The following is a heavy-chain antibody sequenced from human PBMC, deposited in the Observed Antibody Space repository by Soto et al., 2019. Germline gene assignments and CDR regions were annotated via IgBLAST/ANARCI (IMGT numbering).Heavy chain of an antibody. J-gene: IGHJ3*02. Sequence: EVQLLESGGGLVQPGGSLRLSCAASGFTFSSYAMSWVRQAPGKGLEWVSAISGSGGNTYYADSVKGRFTISRDNSKNTLYLQMNILRAEDTAVYYCAKDPMTPWGAFDIWGQGTMVTVSS. V-gene: IGHV3-23*01. CDR2: ISGSGGNT. D-gene: IGHD3-16*01. CDR1: GFTFSSYA. CDR3: AKDPMTPWGAFDI.